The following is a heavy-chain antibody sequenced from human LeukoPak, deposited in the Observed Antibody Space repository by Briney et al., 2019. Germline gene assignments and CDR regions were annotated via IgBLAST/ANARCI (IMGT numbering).Heavy chain of an antibody. V-gene: IGHV4-39*01. Sequence: PSETLSLTCTVSGGSISSRSYYWGWIRQPPGKGLEWIGSIYYSGSTNNNPSLKSRVTISVDTSKNQFSLKLSSVTAAAPAVYYCASRRTMFGYFAGEFDYWGQGTLVTVSS. CDR3: ASRRTMFGYFAGEFDY. CDR1: GGSISSRSYY. CDR2: IYYSGST. J-gene: IGHJ4*02. D-gene: IGHD3-10*02.